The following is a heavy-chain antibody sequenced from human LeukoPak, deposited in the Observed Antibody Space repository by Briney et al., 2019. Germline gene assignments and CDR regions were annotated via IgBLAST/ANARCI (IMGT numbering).Heavy chain of an antibody. CDR2: IWYDGSNK. J-gene: IGHJ4*02. D-gene: IGHD4-17*01. CDR3: ARDQGYGDYSKDY. CDR1: GFTFSNYA. V-gene: IGHV3-33*08. Sequence: GGSLRLSCAASGFTFSNYAINWVRQAPGKGLEWVAVIWYDGSNKYYADSVKGRFTISRDNSKNMVYLQMNSLRAEDTAVYYCARDQGYGDYSKDYWGQGTLVTVSS.